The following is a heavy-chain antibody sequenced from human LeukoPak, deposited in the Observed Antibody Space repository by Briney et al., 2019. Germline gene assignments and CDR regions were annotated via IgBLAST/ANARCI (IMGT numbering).Heavy chain of an antibody. CDR1: GFTFSSYE. Sequence: GGSLRLSCAASGFTFSSYEMNWVRQAPGKGLEWVSYISSSGSTIYYADSVKGRFTISRDNAKNSLYLQMNSLRAEDTAVYYCARGRSYYGSGSDYWGQGTPVTVSS. V-gene: IGHV3-48*03. J-gene: IGHJ4*02. CDR2: ISSSGSTI. CDR3: ARGRSYYGSGSDY. D-gene: IGHD3-10*01.